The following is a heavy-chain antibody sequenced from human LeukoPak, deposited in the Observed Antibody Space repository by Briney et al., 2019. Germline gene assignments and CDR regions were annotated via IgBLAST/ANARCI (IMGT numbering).Heavy chain of an antibody. CDR1: GDFFKNYW. CDR3: ARQGYSVSYDIFHC. Sequence: SETPSVTCDVSGDFFKNYWWGWVRQPPGKGLEWIGRVYATGSTRFNPSLKSRLSMSMDTSTNQLSLKLTSVTAADTAVYFCARQGYSVSYDIFHCLSKGALVAVSS. CDR2: VYATGST. D-gene: IGHD5/OR15-5a*01. J-gene: IGHJ4*02. V-gene: IGHV4-4*07.